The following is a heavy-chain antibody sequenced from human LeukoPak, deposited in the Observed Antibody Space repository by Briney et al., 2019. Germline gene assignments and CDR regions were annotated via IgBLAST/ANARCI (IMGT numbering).Heavy chain of an antibody. CDR3: ARGLVAAAGTLMSGY. CDR1: GFTFRNYW. D-gene: IGHD6-13*01. CDR2: INPDGATT. V-gene: IGHV3-74*01. Sequence: GGSLRLSCAASGFTFRNYWMHWVRQAPGKGLVWVSRINPDGATTDYAGSVKGRFTISRDNAKNMVYLQMDSLRAEDTAVYYCARGLVAAAGTLMSGYWGQGTLVTVSS. J-gene: IGHJ4*02.